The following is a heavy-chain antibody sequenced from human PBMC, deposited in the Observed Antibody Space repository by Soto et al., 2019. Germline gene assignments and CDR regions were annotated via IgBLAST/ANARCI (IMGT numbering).Heavy chain of an antibody. Sequence: ASVKVSCKASGYTFANYGIHWVRQAPGQRLEWMGWINAGDGGTKYSENFQGRVTITRDTSARTVYLGLSSLSSEDTASYYCARTGHSGSYDFWGQ. CDR3: ARTGHSGSYDF. D-gene: IGHD1-26*01. J-gene: IGHJ5*01. V-gene: IGHV1-3*01. CDR2: INAGDGGT. CDR1: GYTFANYG.